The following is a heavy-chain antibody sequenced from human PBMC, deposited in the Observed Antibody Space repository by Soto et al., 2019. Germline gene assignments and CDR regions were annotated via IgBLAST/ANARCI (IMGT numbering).Heavy chain of an antibody. V-gene: IGHV1-2*02. D-gene: IGHD3-10*01. J-gene: IGHJ5*02. CDR1: GYTFTGYY. Sequence: ASVKVSCKASGYTFTGYYMHWVRQAPGQGLEWMGWINPNSGGTNYAQKFQGRVTMTRDTSISTAYMELSRLRSDDTPVYYCARDSASSNWFDPWGQGTLVTVSS. CDR2: INPNSGGT. CDR3: ARDSASSNWFDP.